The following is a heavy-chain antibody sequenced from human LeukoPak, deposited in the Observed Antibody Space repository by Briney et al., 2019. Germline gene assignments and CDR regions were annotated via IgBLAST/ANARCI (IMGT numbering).Heavy chain of an antibody. Sequence: SETLSLTCTVSGASITSYYWSWIRQPPGKGLEWIGFFSYSGSANYNPSLKSRVTISVDTSKNQFSLSLTSVTAADTAVYYCARRSGSGYYFFDYWGQGTLVTVSS. CDR3: ARRSGSGYYFFDY. CDR2: FSYSGSA. CDR1: GASITSYY. D-gene: IGHD3-22*01. J-gene: IGHJ4*02. V-gene: IGHV4-59*08.